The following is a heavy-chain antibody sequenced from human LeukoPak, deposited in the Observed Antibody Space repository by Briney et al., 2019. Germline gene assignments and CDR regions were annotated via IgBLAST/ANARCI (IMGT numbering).Heavy chain of an antibody. D-gene: IGHD3-9*01. CDR3: ARGEGYYDISTGFRPYLYFDY. J-gene: IGHJ4*02. V-gene: IGHV4-39*01. CDR2: IYYSGST. Sequence: PSETLSLTCTVSGGSITSTYYYWGWIRQPPGKGLEWIGSIYYSGSTYYNPSLKSRVTISLDTSKNQFSLRLSSVTAADTAVYYCARGEGYYDISTGFRPYLYFDYWGQGTLVTVSS. CDR1: GGSITSTYYY.